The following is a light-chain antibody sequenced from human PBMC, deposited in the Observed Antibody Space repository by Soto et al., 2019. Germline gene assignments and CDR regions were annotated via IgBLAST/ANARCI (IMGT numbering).Light chain of an antibody. J-gene: IGKJ1*01. CDR1: QSISSW. CDR3: QQYSRYPWT. Sequence: DIQMTQSPSTLSASVGDRVTITCRASQSISSWLAWYQQKPGKAPKLLIYDASTLESGVPSRFSGSASGTEFTLTISSLQPDDFGAYYCQQYSRYPWTFGQGTTVEIK. V-gene: IGKV1-5*01. CDR2: DAS.